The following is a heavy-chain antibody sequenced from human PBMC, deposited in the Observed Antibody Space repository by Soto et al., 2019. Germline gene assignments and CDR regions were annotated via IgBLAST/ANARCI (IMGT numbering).Heavy chain of an antibody. D-gene: IGHD6-19*01. Sequence: QVQLVQSGTEVKMPGASVKVSCKASGYTFSSYGVHWVRQAPGQRLEWMGWINAGNGNTKYSQKFQGRVTINRDTSASTAYMELSRLRSEDTAVYYCARDVAVAGSINFDYWGQGTLVTVSS. CDR2: INAGNGNT. V-gene: IGHV1-3*01. CDR1: GYTFSSYG. CDR3: ARDVAVAGSINFDY. J-gene: IGHJ4*02.